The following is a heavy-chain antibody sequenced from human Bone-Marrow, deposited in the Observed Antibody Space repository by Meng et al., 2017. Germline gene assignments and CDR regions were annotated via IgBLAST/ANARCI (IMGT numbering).Heavy chain of an antibody. CDR1: CGTFSRYA. Sequence: SVKIFCKASCGTFSRYAISWVRQAPGQGLEWMGGNIPIFGTANYSQKFQGRVTITADKSTSTAYMELSSMRSEDTAVYYCARDAERIMITFGGVIAGVWFNPWGQGTLVTVSS. CDR3: ARDAERIMITFGGVIAGVWFNP. V-gene: IGHV1-69*06. D-gene: IGHD3-16*02. CDR2: NIPIFGTA. J-gene: IGHJ5*02.